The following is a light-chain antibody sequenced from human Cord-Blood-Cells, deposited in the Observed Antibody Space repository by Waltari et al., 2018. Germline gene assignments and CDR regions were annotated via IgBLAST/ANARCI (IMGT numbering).Light chain of an antibody. CDR2: DVS. CDR3: SSYTSSSTYV. Sequence: QSALTQPAAVSGSPGESITISCTGTSSDVGGLNYVSWYQQHPGKATKIMIYDVSNRPSGVSNRFSGSKSGNTASLTISGLQAEDEADYYCSSYTSSSTYVFGTGTKVTVL. V-gene: IGLV2-14*01. J-gene: IGLJ1*01. CDR1: SSDVGGLNY.